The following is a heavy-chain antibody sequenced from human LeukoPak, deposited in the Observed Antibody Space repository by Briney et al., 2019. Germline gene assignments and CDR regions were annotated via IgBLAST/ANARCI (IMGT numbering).Heavy chain of an antibody. V-gene: IGHV4-4*07. CDR3: ARDRAAGMEGRDWFDP. CDR2: IYTSGST. D-gene: IGHD6-13*01. Sequence: SETLSLTCTVSGGSISSYYWSWIRQPAGKGLAWIGRIYTSGSTNYNPSLKSRVTMSVDTSKNQFSLKLSSVTAADTAVYYCARDRAAGMEGRDWFDPWGQGTLVTVSS. CDR1: GGSISSYY. J-gene: IGHJ5*02.